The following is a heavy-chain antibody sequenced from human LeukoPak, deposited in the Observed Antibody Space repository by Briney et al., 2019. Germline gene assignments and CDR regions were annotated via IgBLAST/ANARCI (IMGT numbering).Heavy chain of an antibody. CDR3: ARVIPGYDAFDM. Sequence: GGSLRLSCAASGFTFSSYSMNWVRQAPGKGLEWVSYITSSSGTIYYADSVKGRFTISRDNAKNSLYLQMNNLRAEDTAVYYCARVIPGYDAFDMWGQGTMVSVSS. CDR1: GFTFSSYS. J-gene: IGHJ3*02. V-gene: IGHV3-48*01. CDR2: ITSSSGTI. D-gene: IGHD1-1*01.